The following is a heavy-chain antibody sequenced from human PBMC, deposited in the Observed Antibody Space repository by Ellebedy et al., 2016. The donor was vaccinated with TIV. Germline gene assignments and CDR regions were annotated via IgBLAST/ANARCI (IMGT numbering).Heavy chain of an antibody. V-gene: IGHV3-48*03. Sequence: GGSLRLSCAASGFTFSSYEMNWVRQAPGKGLEWVSYISSSGSTIYYADSVKGRFTISRDNSKNMLFLQMSSLRVEDTAMYYCVSRSAGGYGYWGQGTLVTVSS. CDR2: ISSSGSTI. CDR3: VSRSAGGYGY. CDR1: GFTFSSYE. J-gene: IGHJ4*02. D-gene: IGHD6-13*01.